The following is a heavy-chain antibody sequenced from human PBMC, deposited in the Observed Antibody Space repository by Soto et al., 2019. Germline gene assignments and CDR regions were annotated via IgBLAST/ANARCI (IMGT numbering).Heavy chain of an antibody. Sequence: QVQLQESGPGLVKPSETLSLMCTVSGGSISSSYWSWIRQPPGKGLEWIGYIYYSGSTNYNPSLKTRVTISVDTSKHQFSLKLSSVTAADTAVYYCARERRDGYKHYFDYWGPGTLVPVSS. D-gene: IGHD5-12*01. J-gene: IGHJ4*02. CDR3: ARERRDGYKHYFDY. CDR1: GGSISSSY. CDR2: IYYSGST. V-gene: IGHV4-59*01.